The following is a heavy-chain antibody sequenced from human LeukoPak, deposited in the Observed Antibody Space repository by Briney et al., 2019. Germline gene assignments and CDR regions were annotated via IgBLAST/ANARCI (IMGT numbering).Heavy chain of an antibody. V-gene: IGHV3-21*01. CDR3: AMEGYSGNYPAY. CDR1: GFTFDDYA. Sequence: GGSLRLSCAASGFTFDDYAMHWVRQAPGKGLEWVSSISSSSSYIYYADSVKGRFTISRDNAKKSLYLQMNSLRAEDTAVYYCAMEGYSGNYPAYWGQGTLVTVSS. D-gene: IGHD1-26*01. J-gene: IGHJ4*02. CDR2: ISSSSSYI.